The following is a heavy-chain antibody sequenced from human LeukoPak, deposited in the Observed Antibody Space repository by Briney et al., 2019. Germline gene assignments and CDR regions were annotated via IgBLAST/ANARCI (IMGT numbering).Heavy chain of an antibody. Sequence: GASVKVSCKASGYTFTGYYMHWVRQAPGQGLEWMGRINPSSGGTNYAQRFQGRVTMTTDTSISTAYMELSRLRSDDTAVYYCATLIVRTTGFDYWGQGTLVTVSS. V-gene: IGHV1-2*06. CDR2: INPSSGGT. D-gene: IGHD1-26*01. J-gene: IGHJ4*02. CDR1: GYTFTGYY. CDR3: ATLIVRTTGFDY.